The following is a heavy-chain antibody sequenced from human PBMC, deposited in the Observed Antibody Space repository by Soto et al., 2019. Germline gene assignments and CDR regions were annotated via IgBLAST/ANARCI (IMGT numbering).Heavy chain of an antibody. V-gene: IGHV3-23*01. Sequence: EVQLLESGGGLVQPGGSLRLSCAASGFTFSSQTMSWVRQAPGKGLEWVSVISSSGSTSYTDSVEGRFTISKDSSKNTLYLQLNSLRVEDTAVYYCAKGARDVDSCGQGTLVTVSS. CDR2: ISSSGST. D-gene: IGHD5-12*01. CDR1: GFTFSSQT. J-gene: IGHJ4*02. CDR3: AKGARDVDS.